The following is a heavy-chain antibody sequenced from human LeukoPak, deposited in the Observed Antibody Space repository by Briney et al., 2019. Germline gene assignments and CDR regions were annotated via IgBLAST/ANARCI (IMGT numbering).Heavy chain of an antibody. D-gene: IGHD6-13*01. CDR3: ATGIAAAENWFDP. CDR1: GYTFTSYG. J-gene: IGHJ5*02. CDR2: ISAYNGNT. Sequence: ASVKVSCKASGYTFTSYGISWVRQAPGQGLEWMGWISAYNGNTNYAQKFQGRVTMTEDTSTDTAYMELSSLRSEDTAVYYCATGIAAAENWFDPWGQGTLVTVSS. V-gene: IGHV1-18*01.